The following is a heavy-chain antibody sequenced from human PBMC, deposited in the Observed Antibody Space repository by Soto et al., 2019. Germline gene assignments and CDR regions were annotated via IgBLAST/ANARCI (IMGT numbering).Heavy chain of an antibody. D-gene: IGHD1-7*01. V-gene: IGHV4-59*01. CDR3: ARGLLTGTTRGGYYYYYYMDV. CDR1: GGSISSYY. J-gene: IGHJ6*03. Sequence: SETLSLTCTVSGGSISSYYWSWIRQPPGKGLEWIGYIYYSVSTNYNPSLKSRVTISVDTSKNQFSLKLSSVTAADTAVYYCARGLLTGTTRGGYYYYYYMDVWGKGTTVTVSS. CDR2: IYYSVST.